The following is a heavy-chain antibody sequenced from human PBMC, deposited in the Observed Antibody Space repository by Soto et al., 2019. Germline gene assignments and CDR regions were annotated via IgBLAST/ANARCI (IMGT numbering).Heavy chain of an antibody. J-gene: IGHJ5*02. CDR1: GYSFTRYW. V-gene: IGHV5-10-1*01. D-gene: IGHD3-16*02. CDR2: IEPSDSYT. Sequence: GGSLKISCKGSGYSFTRYWISWVRQMPGKGLEWMGRIEPSDSYTNDSPSFQSHVTISADKSISTAYLQWSSLKASDTAMYYCARLLLSRVDFDPWGQGTMVTVSS. CDR3: ARLLLSRVDFDP.